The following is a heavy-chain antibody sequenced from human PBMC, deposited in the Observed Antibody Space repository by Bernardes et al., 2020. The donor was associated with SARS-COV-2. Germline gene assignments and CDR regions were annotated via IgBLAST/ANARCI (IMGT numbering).Heavy chain of an antibody. CDR3: GRLVRDGGSYIIDN. D-gene: IGHD1-26*01. CDR2: IDWTDDK. J-gene: IGHJ4*02. Sequence: GPTLVKPTQTLTLTCTFSGFSLSTSGMCVSWIRQPPGKALEWLALIDWTDDKYYSTSLKTRLTIFKDTSKNQVVLIMTNMDPVDTATYYCGRLVRDGGSYIIDNWGQGTLVTVSS. CDR1: GFSLSTSGMC. V-gene: IGHV2-70*01.